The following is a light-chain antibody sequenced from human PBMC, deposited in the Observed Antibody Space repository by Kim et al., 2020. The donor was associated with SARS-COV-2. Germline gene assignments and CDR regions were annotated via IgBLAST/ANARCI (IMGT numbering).Light chain of an antibody. V-gene: IGKV1-9*01. CDR2: TAS. CDR1: QDFIYD. J-gene: IGKJ2*01. CDR3: QQLHSYPVT. Sequence: GDRITITCRASQDFIYDLAWYQQKPGNAPNLLIYTASALQSGVPSRFSGRGSGTDFTLTSSSLQPEDFTTYYCQQLHSYPVTFGRGTKL.